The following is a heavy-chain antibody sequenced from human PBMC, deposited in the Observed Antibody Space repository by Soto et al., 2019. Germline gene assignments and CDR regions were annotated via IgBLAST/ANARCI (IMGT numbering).Heavy chain of an antibody. CDR1: GGSISSGGYY. J-gene: IGHJ5*02. D-gene: IGHD5-18*01. Sequence: SETLSLTCTVSGGSISSGGYYWRWIRQHPGKGLEWIGYIYYSGSTYYNPSLKSRVTISVDTSKNQFSLKLSSVTAADTAVYYCARGEYSYGYWFDPWGQGTLVTVSS. CDR2: IYYSGST. CDR3: ARGEYSYGYWFDP. V-gene: IGHV4-31*03.